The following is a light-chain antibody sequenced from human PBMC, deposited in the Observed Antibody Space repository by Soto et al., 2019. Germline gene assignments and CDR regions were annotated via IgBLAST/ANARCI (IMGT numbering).Light chain of an antibody. V-gene: IGKV1-39*01. Sequence: DIQMNQSPSSLSASVGDRVTITCRASQSSNIYLNWYQQKPGKAPKLLIYAASSLQSGVPSRFSGSGSGTDLPLPISSLQPEDFATYYCQQSYNTPRTFGQGTKVELK. J-gene: IGKJ1*01. CDR3: QQSYNTPRT. CDR2: AAS. CDR1: QSSNIY.